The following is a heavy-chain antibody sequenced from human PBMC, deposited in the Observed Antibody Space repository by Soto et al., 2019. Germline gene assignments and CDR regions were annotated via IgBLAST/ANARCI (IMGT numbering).Heavy chain of an antibody. J-gene: IGHJ6*03. V-gene: IGHV3-66*01. CDR2: IYSGGST. D-gene: IGHD3-3*01. CDR3: ARDPPTYYDLWSGYHPYYMDV. CDR1: GFTVSSNY. Sequence: EVQLVESGGGLVQPWGSLRLSCAASGFTVSSNYMSWVRQAPGTGLEWVSVIYSGGSTYYADSVQGRFTISRDNSKNTLYLQMNSLRGEDTAVYYCARDPPTYYDLWSGYHPYYMDVWGKETTVTFSS.